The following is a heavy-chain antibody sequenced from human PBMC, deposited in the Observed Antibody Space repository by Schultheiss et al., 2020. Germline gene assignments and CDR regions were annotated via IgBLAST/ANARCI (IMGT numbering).Heavy chain of an antibody. Sequence: SETLSLTCAVYGGSFSGYYWSWIRQPPGKGLEWIGEINHSGSTNYNPSLKSRVTISVDTSKNQFSLKLSSVTAADTAVYYCARGHSSSWYVYWFDPWGQGTLVTVSS. V-gene: IGHV4-34*09. CDR2: INHSGST. J-gene: IGHJ5*02. D-gene: IGHD6-13*01. CDR3: ARGHSSSWYVYWFDP. CDR1: GGSFSGYY.